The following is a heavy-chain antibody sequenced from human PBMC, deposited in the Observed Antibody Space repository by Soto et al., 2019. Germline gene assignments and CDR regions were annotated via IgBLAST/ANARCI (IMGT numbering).Heavy chain of an antibody. V-gene: IGHV3-33*01. J-gene: IGHJ6*02. CDR1: GFTFSSYG. D-gene: IGHD3-10*01. Sequence: QVQLVESGGGVVQPGRSLRLSCAASGFTFSSYGMHWVHQAPGKGLEWVAVIWYDGSNKYYADSVKGRFTISRDNSKNTLYLQMNSLRAEDTAVYYCARCPDVLLWFGELSYYYYYGMDVWGQGTTVTVSS. CDR2: IWYDGSNK. CDR3: ARCPDVLLWFGELSYYYYYGMDV.